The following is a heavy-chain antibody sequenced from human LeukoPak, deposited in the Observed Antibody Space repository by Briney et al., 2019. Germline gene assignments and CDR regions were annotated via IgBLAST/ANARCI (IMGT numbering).Heavy chain of an antibody. Sequence: GESLKISCKGSGYSFTNYWIGWVRQMPGKGLEWMGIIYPGDSHTTYSPSFQGQITISADRSISTAYLQWSSLKASDTAMYYCARPAGVVAATGSAFDIWGQGTLVTVSS. CDR3: ARPAGVVAATGSAFDI. J-gene: IGHJ3*02. CDR1: GYSFTNYW. V-gene: IGHV5-51*01. D-gene: IGHD2-15*01. CDR2: IYPGDSHT.